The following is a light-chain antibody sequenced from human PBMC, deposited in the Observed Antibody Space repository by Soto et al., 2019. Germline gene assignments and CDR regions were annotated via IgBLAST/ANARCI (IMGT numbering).Light chain of an antibody. V-gene: IGLV2-14*01. J-gene: IGLJ1*01. CDR2: DVS. CDR1: SSDVGGYNY. CDR3: SSYTSSSTS. Sequence: QSALTQPASVSGSPGQSITISCTGTSSDVGGYNYVSWYQQHPGKAPKLMIYDVSNRPSGVSNRFSGSKSGNTASLTISGLQAEDEADYYCSSYTSSSTSFGTGTKVPVL.